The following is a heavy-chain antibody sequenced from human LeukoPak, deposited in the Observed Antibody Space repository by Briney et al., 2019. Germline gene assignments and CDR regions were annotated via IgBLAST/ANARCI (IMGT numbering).Heavy chain of an antibody. V-gene: IGHV3-7*01. D-gene: IGHD6-19*01. CDR2: IKQDGGEK. Sequence: GGSLRLSCAASGFTFSSYWMSWVRQAPGKGREGVANIKQDGGEKYYVDSVKGRFTISRDNAKNSRYLQMNSLRAEDTAVYYCARDRQWLGFDYWGQGTLVTVSS. CDR3: ARDRQWLGFDY. J-gene: IGHJ4*02. CDR1: GFTFSSYW.